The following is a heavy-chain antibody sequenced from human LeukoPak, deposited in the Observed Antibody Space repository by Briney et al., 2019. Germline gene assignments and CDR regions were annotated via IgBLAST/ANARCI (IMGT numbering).Heavy chain of an antibody. CDR2: INPNSGGT. D-gene: IGHD5-12*01. CDR3: ALLRVANYFYYYMDV. CDR1: GYTFTHFY. Sequence: ASVKVSCKASGYTFTHFYIHWVRKAPGQGLEWMGRINPNSGGTNYAQKFQGGVTMTRDTSISTAYMDLSSLRSDDTAVYYCALLRVANYFYYYMDVWGKGTTVTVSS. V-gene: IGHV1-2*06. J-gene: IGHJ6*03.